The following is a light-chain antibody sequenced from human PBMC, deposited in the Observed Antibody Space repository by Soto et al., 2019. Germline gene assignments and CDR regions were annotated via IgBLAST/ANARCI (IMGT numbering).Light chain of an antibody. Sequence: DFVMTQSPDSLTVSLGERVTINCKSSQNLLYGSNNKNYLAWYQQKPGQPPKLLIYWASTRETGVPDRFSGSGSGTDFTLTISSLQAEDVAIYYCQQYYSRPLTFGGGTKVEIE. CDR2: WAS. CDR3: QQYYSRPLT. V-gene: IGKV4-1*01. J-gene: IGKJ4*01. CDR1: QNLLYGSNNKNY.